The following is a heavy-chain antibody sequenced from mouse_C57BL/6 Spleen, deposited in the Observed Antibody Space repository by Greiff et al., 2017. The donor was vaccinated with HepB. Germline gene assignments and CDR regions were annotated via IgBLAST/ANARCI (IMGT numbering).Heavy chain of an antibody. CDR1: GFTFSDYG. Sequence: EVQVVESGGGLVKPGGSLKLSCAASGFTFSDYGMHWVRQAPEKGLEWVAYISSGSSTIYYADTVKGRFTISRDNAKNTLFLQMTSLRSEDTAMYYCARSYDYGGGYFDVWGTGTTVTVSS. D-gene: IGHD1-1*01. CDR2: ISSGSSTI. J-gene: IGHJ1*03. V-gene: IGHV5-17*01. CDR3: ARSYDYGGGYFDV.